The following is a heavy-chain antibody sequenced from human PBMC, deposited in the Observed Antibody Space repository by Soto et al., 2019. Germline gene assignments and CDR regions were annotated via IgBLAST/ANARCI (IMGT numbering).Heavy chain of an antibody. Sequence: ASVKVCCKASGGTFSSYAISWVRQAPGQGLEWMGWINPNCGSTNYAQKFQGRVTITGDTSISTAYMELSRLRSDDTAVYYCARGLRWHYYFDYWGQGTLVTVSS. V-gene: IGHV1-2*02. CDR1: GGTFSSYA. D-gene: IGHD4-17*01. J-gene: IGHJ4*02. CDR2: INPNCGST. CDR3: ARGLRWHYYFDY.